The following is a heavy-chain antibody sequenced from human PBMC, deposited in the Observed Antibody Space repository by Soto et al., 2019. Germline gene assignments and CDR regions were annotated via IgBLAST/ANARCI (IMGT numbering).Heavy chain of an antibody. CDR2: TRNKANSYTT. V-gene: IGHV3-72*01. CDR3: ARGYSSGWYPFDP. D-gene: IGHD6-19*01. J-gene: IGHJ5*02. Sequence: PGGSLRLSCAASGFTFSDHYMDWVRQAPGKGLEWVGRTRNKANSYTTEYAASVKGRFTISRDDSKNSLYLQMNSLKTEDTAVYYCARGYSSGWYPFDPWGQGTLVTVSS. CDR1: GFTFSDHY.